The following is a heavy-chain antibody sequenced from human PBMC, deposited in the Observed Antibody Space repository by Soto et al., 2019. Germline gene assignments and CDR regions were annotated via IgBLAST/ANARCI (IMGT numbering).Heavy chain of an antibody. CDR3: ARLRIATNNYKWFDP. CDR2: IYVTGAV. CDR1: GAALNSGNYY. V-gene: IGHV4-31*03. Sequence: SETLSLTCSVSGAALNSGNYYWSWIRQVPGKGLEWIGHIYVTGAVDYNPSLRDRITISQDTSERQFSPNLRLVTAADTAVYYCARLRIATNNYKWFDPWGQGTLVTVSS. D-gene: IGHD2-21*01. J-gene: IGHJ5*02.